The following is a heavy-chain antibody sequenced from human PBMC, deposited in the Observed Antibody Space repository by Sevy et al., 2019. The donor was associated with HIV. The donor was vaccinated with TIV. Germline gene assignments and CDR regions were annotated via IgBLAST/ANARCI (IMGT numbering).Heavy chain of an antibody. CDR3: ARVGYCSSTSCPTGHYYYGMDV. CDR2: IYTSGST. J-gene: IGHJ6*02. Sequence: SETLSLTCTVSGGSISSYYWSWIRQPAGKGLEWIGRIYTSGSTNYNPSLKSRVTMSVDTSKNQFSLKLSSVTTADTAVYYCARVGYCSSTSCPTGHYYYGMDVWGQGTTVTVSS. D-gene: IGHD2-2*01. CDR1: GGSISSYY. V-gene: IGHV4-4*07.